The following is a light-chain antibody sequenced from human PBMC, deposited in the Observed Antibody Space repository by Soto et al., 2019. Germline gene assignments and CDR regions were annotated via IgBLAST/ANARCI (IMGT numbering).Light chain of an antibody. J-gene: IGLJ1*01. CDR3: QSYDRSLSGVV. Sequence: QSVLTQPPSVSGAPGQRVTISCTGSSSNIGADYDVHWYQHLPGTAPKLLIFGDYNRPSGVPDRISGSRSGTSASLAITGLQAEDEADYYCQSYDRSLSGVVFGTGTKLTVL. V-gene: IGLV1-40*01. CDR1: SSNIGADYD. CDR2: GDY.